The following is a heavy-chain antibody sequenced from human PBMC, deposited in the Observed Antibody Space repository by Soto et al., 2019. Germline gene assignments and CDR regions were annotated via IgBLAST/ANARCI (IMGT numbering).Heavy chain of an antibody. CDR2: IKTNTEGGTT. CDR3: TTGSVEGV. D-gene: IGHD2-15*01. Sequence: EVQLVESGGGFIYPGGSLRLSCAASGLTISNAWMNWVRQAPGKGLEWVGRIKTNTEGGTTDDAAAVKGRFTVSSDDSKNTLYLQMNSLKPEDPAVYYCTTGSVEGVWGQGTTVTFSS. CDR1: GLTISNAW. V-gene: IGHV3-15*07. J-gene: IGHJ6*02.